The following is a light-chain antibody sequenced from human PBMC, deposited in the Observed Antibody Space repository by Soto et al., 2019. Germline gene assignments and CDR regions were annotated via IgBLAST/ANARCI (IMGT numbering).Light chain of an antibody. J-gene: IGKJ1*01. CDR1: QSIGDS. Sequence: DIQITQSPSTLSASVGDRVTITCRASQSIGDSLAWYQQKPGKAPYLLISDVSSLERGVPSRFSGSGSGTEFTLTISSLQPDDFATYYCQQYNSHSPWTFGQGTKVDIK. CDR2: DVS. CDR3: QQYNSHSPWT. V-gene: IGKV1-5*01.